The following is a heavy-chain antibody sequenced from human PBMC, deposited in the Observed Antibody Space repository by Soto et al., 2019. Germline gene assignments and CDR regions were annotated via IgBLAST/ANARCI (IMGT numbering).Heavy chain of an antibody. CDR2: ISDYNGNT. J-gene: IGHJ4*02. V-gene: IGHV1-18*04. Sequence: QVQLVQSGAEVKKPGASLKVSCKASGSTFSSYTISWVRQAPGQGLEWMGWISDYNGNTNYAHKLRGRVTMTTDTSTSTAYMELRSLRSDDTAVYYCARRDNHFDYWGQGTLVTVSS. CDR3: ARRDNHFDY. CDR1: GSTFSSYT. D-gene: IGHD1-1*01.